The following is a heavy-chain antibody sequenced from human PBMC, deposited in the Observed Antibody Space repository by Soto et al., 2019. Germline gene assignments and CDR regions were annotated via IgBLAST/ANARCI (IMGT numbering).Heavy chain of an antibody. V-gene: IGHV1-69*13. J-gene: IGHJ4*02. CDR1: GGTFSSYA. CDR3: ARETSSGWYKRSFDY. D-gene: IGHD6-19*01. CDR2: IIPIFGPA. Sequence: GASVKVSCKASGGTFSSYAISWVRQAPGQGLEWMGGIIPIFGPANYAQKFQGRVTITADESTSTAYMELSSLRSEDTAVYYCARETSSGWYKRSFDYWGQGTLITVSS.